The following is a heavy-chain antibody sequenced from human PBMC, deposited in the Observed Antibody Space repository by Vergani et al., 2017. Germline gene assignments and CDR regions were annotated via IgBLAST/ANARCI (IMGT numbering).Heavy chain of an antibody. CDR1: GGTFSSYA. CDR3: ARGQDRGMATLGGSYYFDY. Sequence: QVQLVQSGAEVKKPGSSVKVSCKASGGTFSSYAISWVRQAPGQGLEWMGGIIPIFGTANYAQKFQGRVTITADESTSTAYMELSSLRSEDTAVYYCARGQDRGMATLGGSYYFDYWGQGTLVTVCS. D-gene: IGHD5-24*01. V-gene: IGHV1-69*01. CDR2: IIPIFGTA. J-gene: IGHJ4*02.